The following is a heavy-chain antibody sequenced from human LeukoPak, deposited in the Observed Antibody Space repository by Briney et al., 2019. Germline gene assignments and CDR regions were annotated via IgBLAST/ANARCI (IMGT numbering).Heavy chain of an antibody. CDR1: GFTFSSYA. D-gene: IGHD1-26*01. Sequence: TGGSLRLSCAASGFTFSSYAMSWVRQAPGKGLEWVSAISGSGGSTYYADSVKGRFTISRDNSKNTLYLQMHSLRAEDTAVYYCAKEWELLVGPFDYWGQGTLVTVSS. CDR3: AKEWELLVGPFDY. CDR2: ISGSGGST. V-gene: IGHV3-23*01. J-gene: IGHJ4*02.